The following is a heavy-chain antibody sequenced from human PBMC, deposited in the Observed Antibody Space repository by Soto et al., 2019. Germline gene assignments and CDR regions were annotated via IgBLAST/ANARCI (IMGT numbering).Heavy chain of an antibody. J-gene: IGHJ3*01. CDR3: ARARGQRHRNALLV. CDR1: GDSISGRDYY. CDR2: LHYSETT. Sequence: SLTCTVSGDSISGRDYYWGWFRHPPGGWLEWLGSLHYSETTYYSSSRKGRATISIDTSQNLISLNMKSAAPADTAVYFCARARGQRHRNALLVWAQGTMVPVS. V-gene: IGHV4-39*01. D-gene: IGHD1-1*01.